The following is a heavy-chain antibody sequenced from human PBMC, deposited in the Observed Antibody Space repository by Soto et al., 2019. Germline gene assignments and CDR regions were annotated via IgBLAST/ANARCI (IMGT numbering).Heavy chain of an antibody. J-gene: IGHJ4*02. D-gene: IGHD3-22*01. CDR2: IYYSGST. CDR1: GGSISSGGYY. CDR3: ARGFRGLYDSSGYPYYFDY. V-gene: IGHV4-31*03. Sequence: PSETLSLTCTVSGGSISSGGYYWSWIRQHPGKGLEWIGYIYYSGSTYYNPSLKSRVTLSVDKSKNQFSLKLSSVTAADTAVYYFARGFRGLYDSSGYPYYFDYWGQGTLVTVSS.